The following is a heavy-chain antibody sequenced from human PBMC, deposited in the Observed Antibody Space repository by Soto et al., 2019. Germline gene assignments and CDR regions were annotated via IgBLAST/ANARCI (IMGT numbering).Heavy chain of an antibody. J-gene: IGHJ5*02. Sequence: QTGGSLRLSCAIPGFSVSSNYLSWVRQAPGKGLEWVSVHYSGGSTYYADSVQGRFTISRDKSNNTLYLQMRRVRAEDTAVYFCARHRHPRGTVGATSPLDPWGQGTQVTVSS. CDR3: ARHRHPRGTVGATSPLDP. CDR2: HYSGGST. D-gene: IGHD1-26*01. CDR1: GFSVSSNY. V-gene: IGHV3-53*01.